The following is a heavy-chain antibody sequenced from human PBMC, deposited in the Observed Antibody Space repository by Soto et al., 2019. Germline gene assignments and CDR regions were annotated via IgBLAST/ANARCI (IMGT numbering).Heavy chain of an antibody. V-gene: IGHV4-30-4*01. J-gene: IGHJ4*02. Sequence: SETLSLTCTVSGGSINTADYYWSWVRRPPGKGLEWIGYMHKSGTKYYSPSLKSRVSISVDTSKNQFSLRLSSVTAADTAVFYWSRTMYYDLWRINYWGKGALVTVAS. D-gene: IGHD3-3*01. CDR1: GGSINTADYY. CDR3: SRTMYYDLWRINY. CDR2: MHKSGTK.